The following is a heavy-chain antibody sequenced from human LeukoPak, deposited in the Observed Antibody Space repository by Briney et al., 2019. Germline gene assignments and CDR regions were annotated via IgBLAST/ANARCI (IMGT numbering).Heavy chain of an antibody. Sequence: PSETLSLTCNVSGGSISSGGYYWSWIRQPPGKGLEWIGYIYHNGGTYYSPSLKSRLTISLDRSKNQFSLKLSSVTAADTAVYYCARDVIAARRGYFDYWGQGTLVTVSS. J-gene: IGHJ4*02. CDR3: ARDVIAARRGYFDY. V-gene: IGHV4-30-2*01. D-gene: IGHD6-6*01. CDR2: IYHNGGT. CDR1: GGSISSGGYY.